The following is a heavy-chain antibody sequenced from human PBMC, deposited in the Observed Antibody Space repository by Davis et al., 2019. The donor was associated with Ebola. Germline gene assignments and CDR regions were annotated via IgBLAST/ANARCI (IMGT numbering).Heavy chain of an antibody. CDR2: ISSDGGST. CDR3: AKSGLSFGVVKYHYGMDV. V-gene: IGHV3-64*04. D-gene: IGHD3-3*01. Sequence: GESLKISCSASGFTFSSYTMHWVRQAPGKGLEYVSAISSDGGSTYYADSVKGRFTISRDNAKNSLYLQMNSLRDEDTAVYYCAKSGLSFGVVKYHYGMDVWGKGTTVTVSS. J-gene: IGHJ6*04. CDR1: GFTFSSYT.